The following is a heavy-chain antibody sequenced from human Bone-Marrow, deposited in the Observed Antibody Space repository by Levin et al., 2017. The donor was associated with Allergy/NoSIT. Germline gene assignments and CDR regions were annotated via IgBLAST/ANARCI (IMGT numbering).Heavy chain of an antibody. CDR3: ARDECAWFGECYGMDD. V-gene: IGHV4-31*03. J-gene: IGHJ6*02. CDR2: ISYSGHA. Sequence: SQTLSLTCTVSGDSITRGDNYWSWIRQYPGKGLEWIGFISYSGHAHYNPSLKSRLSMSLDTSKNQFSLSLTSVTVADTAVYYCARDECAWFGECYGMDDWGQGTTVIVSS. CDR1: GDSITRGDNY. D-gene: IGHD3-10*01.